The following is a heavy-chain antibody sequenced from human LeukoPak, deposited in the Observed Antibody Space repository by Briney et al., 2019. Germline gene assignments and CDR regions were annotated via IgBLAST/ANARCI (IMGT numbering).Heavy chain of an antibody. CDR1: GGSFRGYY. D-gene: IGHD5-24*01. CDR3: ASFAKMATLPPHY. V-gene: IGHV4-34*01. CDR2: INHSGST. J-gene: IGHJ4*02. Sequence: SETLSLTCAVYGGSFRGYYWSWIRQPPGKGLEWVGEINHSGSTNYNPSLKSRVSISVDTYKKKFLLKKRSVAAPDTAVYYCASFAKMATLPPHYWGQGTLVTVSS.